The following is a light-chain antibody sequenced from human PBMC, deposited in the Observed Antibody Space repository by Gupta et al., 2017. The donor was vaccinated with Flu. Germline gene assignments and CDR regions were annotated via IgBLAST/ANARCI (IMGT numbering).Light chain of an antibody. CDR1: QTIRSF. Sequence: EIVLTQSPATLSLSPGERATLSCRASQTIRSFLAWYQQKPRQAPRLLIYDASNRATGIPARFIGSGSGTDFTLTISSLEPEDFAVYYCQQRSIWYSFGQGTKLEIK. CDR3: QQRSIWYS. J-gene: IGKJ2*03. V-gene: IGKV3-11*01. CDR2: DAS.